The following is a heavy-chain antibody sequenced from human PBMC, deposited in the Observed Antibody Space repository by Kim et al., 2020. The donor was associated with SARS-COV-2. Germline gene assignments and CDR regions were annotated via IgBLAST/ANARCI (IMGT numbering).Heavy chain of an antibody. Sequence: SETLSLTCAVSGGSISSSNWWSWVRQPPGKGLEWIGEIYHSGSTNYNPSLKSRVTISVDKSKNQFSLKLSSVTAADTAVYYCARAFYYYDSSGYYYFDYWGQGTLVTVSS. V-gene: IGHV4-4*02. CDR1: GGSISSSNW. D-gene: IGHD3-22*01. CDR3: ARAFYYYDSSGYYYFDY. J-gene: IGHJ4*02. CDR2: IYHSGST.